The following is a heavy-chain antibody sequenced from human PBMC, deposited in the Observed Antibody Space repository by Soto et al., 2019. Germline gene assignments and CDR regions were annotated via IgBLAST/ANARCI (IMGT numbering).Heavy chain of an antibody. CDR1: GGSFSGYY. Sequence: QVQLQQWGAGLLKPSETLSLTCAVYGGSFSGYYWSWIRQAPGKGLEWVSYISSGSSTIYYADSVKGRFTISRDNAKNSLYLQMNSLRAEDTAVYSCARRRDYFDYWGQGTLVTVSS. V-gene: IGHV3-11*01. CDR3: ARRRDYFDY. CDR2: ISSGSSTI. J-gene: IGHJ4*02.